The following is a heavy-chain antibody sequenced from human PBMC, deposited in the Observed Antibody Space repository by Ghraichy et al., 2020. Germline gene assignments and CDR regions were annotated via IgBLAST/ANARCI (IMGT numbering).Heavy chain of an antibody. CDR1: GYTFTTYA. J-gene: IGHJ4*02. CDR3: ARGNYGYNDY. Sequence: ASVKVSFKASGYTFTTYALHWVRQAPGQRLEWMGWIHSGNGDTRYSQNFQERVTLTRDTSATTVYMELSSLRSEDTAVYYCARGNYGYNDYWGQGTLVTVSS. CDR2: IHSGNGDT. D-gene: IGHD3-16*01. V-gene: IGHV1-3*04.